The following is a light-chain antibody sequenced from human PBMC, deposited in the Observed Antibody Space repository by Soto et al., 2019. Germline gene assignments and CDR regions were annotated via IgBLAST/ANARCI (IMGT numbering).Light chain of an antibody. CDR2: DTS. J-gene: IGLJ1*01. V-gene: IGLV7-46*01. CDR3: LLSYSGARGV. Sequence: VVTQEPSLTVSPGGTVTLTCGSSTGAVTSGHYPYWFQQKPGQAPRTLTYDTSNKHSWTPARFSGSLLGGKAALTLSGAQPEDEAEYYCLLSYSGARGVFGTGTKVTVL. CDR1: TGAVTSGHY.